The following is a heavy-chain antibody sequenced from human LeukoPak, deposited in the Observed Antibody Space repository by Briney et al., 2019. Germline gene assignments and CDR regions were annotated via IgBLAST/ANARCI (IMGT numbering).Heavy chain of an antibody. V-gene: IGHV4-34*01. D-gene: IGHD1-26*01. J-gene: IGHJ3*02. CDR2: INHSGST. CDR1: GGSFSGYY. Sequence: SETLSLTCAVYGGSFSGYYWSWIRQPPGKGLEWIGEINHSGSTNYNPSLKSRVTISVDTSKNQFSLQLNSVTPEDTAVYYCARGAWELSYAFDIWGQGTMVTVSS. CDR3: ARGAWELSYAFDI.